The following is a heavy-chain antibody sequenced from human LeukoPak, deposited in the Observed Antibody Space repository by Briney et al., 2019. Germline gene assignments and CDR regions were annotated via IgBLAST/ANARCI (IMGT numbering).Heavy chain of an antibody. CDR2: ISWNSGSI. V-gene: IGHV3-9*01. D-gene: IGHD6-19*01. Sequence: GRSLRLSCAASGFTFDDYAMHWVRQAPGKGLEWVSGISWNSGSIAYADSVKGRFTISRDNAKNSLYLQMNSLRAEDTALYYCAKDRSGWDKTFDYWGQGTLVTVSS. J-gene: IGHJ4*02. CDR3: AKDRSGWDKTFDY. CDR1: GFTFDDYA.